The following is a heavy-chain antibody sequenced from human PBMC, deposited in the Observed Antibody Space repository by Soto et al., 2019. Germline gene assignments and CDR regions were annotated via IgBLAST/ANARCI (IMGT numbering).Heavy chain of an antibody. J-gene: IGHJ4*02. CDR1: GFTFSNAW. Sequence: EVQLVESGGGLVKPGGSLRLSCAASGFTFSNAWMNWVRQAPGKGLEWVGRIKSKTDGGTTDYAAPVKGRFTISRDDSKNTLYLQMNSLKTEDTAVYYCTTGYCSGGSCPAYWGQGTLVTVSS. CDR2: IKSKTDGGTT. D-gene: IGHD2-15*01. CDR3: TTGYCSGGSCPAY. V-gene: IGHV3-15*07.